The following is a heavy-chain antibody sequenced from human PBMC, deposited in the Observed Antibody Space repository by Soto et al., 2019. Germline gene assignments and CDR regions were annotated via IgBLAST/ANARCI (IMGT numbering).Heavy chain of an antibody. V-gene: IGHV3-30-3*01. CDR3: AKDGGGYNYGYVMLDKYYYGMDV. CDR2: ISYDGTNK. D-gene: IGHD5-18*01. Sequence: GGSLRLSCAASGFTFSTYAMHWVRQAPGKGLERVAVISYDGTNKYYADSVRGRFTISRDNSENTLFLQMNSLRAEDTAVYYCAKDGGGYNYGYVMLDKYYYGMDVWGQGTTVTVSS. CDR1: GFTFSTYA. J-gene: IGHJ6*02.